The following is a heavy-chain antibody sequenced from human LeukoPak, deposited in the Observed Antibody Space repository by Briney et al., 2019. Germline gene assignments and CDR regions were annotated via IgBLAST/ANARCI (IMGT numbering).Heavy chain of an antibody. CDR3: AGYAHTNYLAY. CDR1: GGSIGYNY. D-gene: IGHD2-2*01. J-gene: IGHJ4*02. CDR2: ISSSGSI. V-gene: IGHV4-59*13. Sequence: SETLSLTCTVSGGSIGYNYWNWIRQSPERGLEWIGYISSSGSIDYTPSLRSRVTMSLDTSKNHLSLNLRSVSAADTAIYYCAGYAHTNYLAYWGQGILVTVSS.